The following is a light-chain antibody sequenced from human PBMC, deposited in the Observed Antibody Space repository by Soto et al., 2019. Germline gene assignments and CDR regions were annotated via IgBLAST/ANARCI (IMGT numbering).Light chain of an antibody. CDR2: GAS. V-gene: IGKV3-20*01. CDR1: QSVSSSY. CDR3: HQYNSWPRT. Sequence: EIVLTQSPGTLSLSPGERATLSCRASQSVSSSYLAWYQQKPGQAPRLLIYGASSRATGIPDRFSGSGSGTEFTLTINSLQSEDSAVYYCHQYNSWPRTFGQGTKVDIK. J-gene: IGKJ1*01.